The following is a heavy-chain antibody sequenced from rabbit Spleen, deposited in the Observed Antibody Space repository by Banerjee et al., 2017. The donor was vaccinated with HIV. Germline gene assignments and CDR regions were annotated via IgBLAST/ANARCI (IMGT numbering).Heavy chain of an antibody. Sequence: QEQLKETGGGLVQPGGSLTLSCKASGFDFSSYYMSWVRQTPGKGLEWIACINVVTGKAVYATWAQGRYTFSKTSSTTVTLEMTSLTAADTATYFCVRGASSSGYYNLWGQGTLVTVS. J-gene: IGHJ4*01. V-gene: IGHV1S45*01. D-gene: IGHD1-1*01. CDR1: GFDFSSYYM. CDR2: INVVTGKA. CDR3: VRGASSSGYYNL.